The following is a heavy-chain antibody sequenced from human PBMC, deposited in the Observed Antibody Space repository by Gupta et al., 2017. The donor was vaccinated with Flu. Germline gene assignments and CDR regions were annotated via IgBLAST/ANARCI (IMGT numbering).Heavy chain of an antibody. CDR2: INHSGST. Sequence: WIRQPPGKGLEWIGEINHSGSTNYNPSLKSRVTISVDTSKNQFSLKLSSVTAADTAVYYCARGVVVPPPFTYYYYYYMDVWGKGTTVTVSS. D-gene: IGHD2-2*01. CDR3: ARGVVVPPPFTYYYYYYMDV. V-gene: IGHV4-34*01. J-gene: IGHJ6*03.